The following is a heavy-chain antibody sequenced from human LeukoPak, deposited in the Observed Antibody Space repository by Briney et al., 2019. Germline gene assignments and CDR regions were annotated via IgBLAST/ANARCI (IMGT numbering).Heavy chain of an antibody. D-gene: IGHD2-8*02. CDR1: GYSFTGYY. CDR2: INPNSGGT. J-gene: IGHJ4*02. CDR3: ARVSVVVVYAIDY. V-gene: IGHV1-2*02. Sequence: GASVKVSCKASGYSFTGYYMHWVRQAPGQGLEWMGWINPNSGGTNYAQKFQGRVTMTRDTSISTAYMELSRLRSDDTAVYYCARVSVVVVYAIDYWGQGTLVIVSS.